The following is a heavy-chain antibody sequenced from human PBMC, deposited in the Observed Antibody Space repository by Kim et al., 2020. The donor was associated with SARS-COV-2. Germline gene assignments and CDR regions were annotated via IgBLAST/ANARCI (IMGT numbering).Heavy chain of an antibody. V-gene: IGHV3-33*06. CDR1: GFTFSSYG. D-gene: IGHD5-18*01. J-gene: IGHJ6*02. CDR2: IWYDGSNK. Sequence: GGSLRLSCAASGFTFSSYGMHWVRQAPGKGLEWVAVIWYDGSNKYYADSVKGRFTISRDNSKNTLYLQMNSLRAEDTAVYYCAKTLGIQDLYYYYYYGMDVWGQGTTVTVSS. CDR3: AKTLGIQDLYYYYYYGMDV.